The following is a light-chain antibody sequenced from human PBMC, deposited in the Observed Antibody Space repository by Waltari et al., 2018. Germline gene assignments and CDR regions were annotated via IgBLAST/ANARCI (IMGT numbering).Light chain of an antibody. CDR3: QQRKSWPFT. Sequence: DIVMTQSPTTLSLSPGERVTLSCRASQTVYNYLARYQQKAGQAPRLLIYDATKRATGVPARFSGSGFGADFTLTISSLEPEDFVVYYCQQRKSWPFTFGGGSRVDIK. J-gene: IGKJ4*01. CDR2: DAT. V-gene: IGKV3-11*01. CDR1: QTVYNY.